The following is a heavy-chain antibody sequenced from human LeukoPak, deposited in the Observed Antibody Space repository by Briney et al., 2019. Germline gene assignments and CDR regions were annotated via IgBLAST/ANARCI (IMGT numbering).Heavy chain of an antibody. J-gene: IGHJ6*03. CDR1: VCTFISYA. V-gene: IGHV1-69*05. CDR2: IIPIFGTA. CDR3: ARDVGGRYFEGPLYYYYYMDV. Sequence: SVKVSCKASVCTFISYAISWVRQAPGQGLEWMGGIIPIFGTANYAQKFQGRVTITTDESTSTAYMELSSLRSEDTAVYYCARDVGGRYFEGPLYYYYYMDVWGKGTTVTVSS. D-gene: IGHD3-9*01.